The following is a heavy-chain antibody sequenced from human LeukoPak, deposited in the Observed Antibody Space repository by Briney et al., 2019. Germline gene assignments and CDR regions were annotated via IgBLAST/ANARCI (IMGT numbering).Heavy chain of an antibody. D-gene: IGHD6-13*01. V-gene: IGHV3-23*01. J-gene: IGHJ4*02. CDR1: GFTFSSYA. CDR2: ISGSDGST. Sequence: GGSLRLSCAASGFTFSSYAMSWVRQAPGKGLEWVSGISGSDGSTNYADSVKGRFTISRDNSKNTLYLQMNSLRAEDTAVYYCAKGAAAGSYDYWGQGTLVTVSS. CDR3: AKGAAAGSYDY.